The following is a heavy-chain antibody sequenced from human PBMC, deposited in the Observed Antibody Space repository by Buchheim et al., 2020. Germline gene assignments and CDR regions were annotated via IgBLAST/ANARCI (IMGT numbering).Heavy chain of an antibody. CDR2: INQRGTEK. CDR3: ARDGVAEGLYFDY. J-gene: IGHJ4*02. CDR1: GFTFNDFW. Sequence: EVQLLESGGGLVQPGGSLRLSCAASGFTFNDFWMNWVRQAPGKGLEWVASINQRGTEKYYVDSVKGRFTVSRDNGKNSLYLQMNNLRAEDTAVYYCARDGVAEGLYFDYWGQGTL. D-gene: IGHD2-15*01. V-gene: IGHV3-7*01.